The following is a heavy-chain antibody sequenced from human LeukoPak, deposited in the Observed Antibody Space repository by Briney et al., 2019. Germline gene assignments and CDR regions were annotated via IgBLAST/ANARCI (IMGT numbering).Heavy chain of an antibody. V-gene: IGHV3-53*01. Sequence: GGSLRLSCAASGFTVSNNYMSWVRQAPGKGLEWVSIIYSGGSTYYADSVKGRFTISRDNSKNTLHLQMKSLRADDTAVYYCARVIPTAGPDYWGQGTLVTVSS. CDR3: ARVIPTAGPDY. CDR1: GFTVSNNY. D-gene: IGHD6-13*01. J-gene: IGHJ4*02. CDR2: IYSGGST.